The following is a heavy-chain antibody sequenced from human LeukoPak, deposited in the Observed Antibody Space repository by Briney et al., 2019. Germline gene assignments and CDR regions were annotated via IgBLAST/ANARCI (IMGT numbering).Heavy chain of an antibody. D-gene: IGHD6-19*01. J-gene: IGHJ3*02. Sequence: PSETESLTCAVSGGSISNTDHWNWVRQPPGTGLEWTGEMYHDGYTNYNPSLKSRVTMSVDKSKNHFSLKLTSVTAADTAVYYCARSRGAVARWSFDIWGQGTVDRVSS. CDR3: ARSRGAVARWSFDI. CDR2: MYHDGYT. CDR1: GGSISNTDH. V-gene: IGHV4-4*02.